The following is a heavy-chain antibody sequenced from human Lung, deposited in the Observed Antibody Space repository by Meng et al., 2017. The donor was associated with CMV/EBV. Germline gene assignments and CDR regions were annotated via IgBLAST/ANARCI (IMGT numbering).Heavy chain of an antibody. CDR2: ISTGGAYI. CDR1: GFMFSDYS. CDR3: ARDVSPRSSVYFAIYYFYALDV. J-gene: IGHJ6*02. Sequence: GEXXTISCAASGFMFSDYSMNWVRQAPGKGLEWVSSISTGGAYIYYADSVKGRFTISRDNAQNSLYLQMNSLRAEDTAVYYCARDVSPRSSVYFAIYYFYALDVXRQGXTVTVSS. D-gene: IGHD5/OR15-5a*01. V-gene: IGHV3-21*01.